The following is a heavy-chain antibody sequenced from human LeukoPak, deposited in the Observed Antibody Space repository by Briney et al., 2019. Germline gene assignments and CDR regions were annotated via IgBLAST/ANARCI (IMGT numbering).Heavy chain of an antibody. Sequence: GASVKVSCKASGYTFTGYYMHWVRQAPGQGLEWMGWINPNSGGTNYAQKFQGRVTMTRDTSISTVYMELSRLRSGDTAVYYCARDVQLERLLHWGQGTLVTVSS. D-gene: IGHD1-1*01. CDR2: INPNSGGT. CDR3: ARDVQLERLLH. V-gene: IGHV1-2*02. J-gene: IGHJ4*02. CDR1: GYTFTGYY.